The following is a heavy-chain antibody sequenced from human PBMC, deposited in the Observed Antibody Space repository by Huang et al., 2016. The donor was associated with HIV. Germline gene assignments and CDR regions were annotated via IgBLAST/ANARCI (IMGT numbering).Heavy chain of an antibody. Sequence: QVQLQESGPGLVKPSETLSLTCTVSGDSISSHYWSWFRQPPGKGLEWIGSIYYSGSTNSHPALTSRVTTAADTSRNQFSLKLMSVTAADTAVYYCARARYFGPPTTINWFDPWGQGTLVTVSS. CDR2: IYYSGST. D-gene: IGHD3-9*01. V-gene: IGHV4-59*11. CDR3: ARARYFGPPTTINWFDP. J-gene: IGHJ5*02. CDR1: GDSISSHY.